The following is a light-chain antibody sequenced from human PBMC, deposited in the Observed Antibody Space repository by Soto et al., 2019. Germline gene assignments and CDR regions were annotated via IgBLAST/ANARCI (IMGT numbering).Light chain of an antibody. CDR1: QGIDTS. V-gene: IGKV1-9*01. CDR3: QQLHGYPIT. J-gene: IGKJ5*01. CDR2: AAS. Sequence: ILLTQSPSSLSASVGDRVTITCRASQGIDTSLAWYQQKPGKPPKLLIYAASNFQSGVPSRFSGSGSGTHFTLTISSLQPEDFATYYCQQLHGYPITFGQGTRLEIK.